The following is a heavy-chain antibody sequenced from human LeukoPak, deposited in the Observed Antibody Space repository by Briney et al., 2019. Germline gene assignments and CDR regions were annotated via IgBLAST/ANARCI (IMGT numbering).Heavy chain of an antibody. V-gene: IGHV3-7*03. CDR2: IKGDGSEK. CDR1: GLTFSRSS. J-gene: IGHJ2*01. D-gene: IGHD3-22*01. CDR3: AKGAYDSSGFRYFDL. Sequence: GGSLRLSCAASGLTFSRSSMNWVRQAPGKGLEWVANIKGDGSEKYYVDSVKGRFTISRDNTKNSLYLQMNSLRAEDTALYYCAKGAYDSSGFRYFDLWGRGTLVTVSS.